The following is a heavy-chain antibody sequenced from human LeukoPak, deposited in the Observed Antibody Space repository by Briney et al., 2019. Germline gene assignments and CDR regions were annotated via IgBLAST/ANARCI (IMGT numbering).Heavy chain of an antibody. J-gene: IGHJ4*02. Sequence: GGSLRLSCAASGFTFSSYSMHWVRQAPGKGLEWVAVISYDGSNKYYADSVKGRFTISRDNSKNTLYLQMNSLRAEDTAVYYCAKVWCGESSPPMFDYWGQGTLVTVSS. CDR1: GFTFSSYS. D-gene: IGHD3-10*01. CDR2: ISYDGSNK. V-gene: IGHV3-30*18. CDR3: AKVWCGESSPPMFDY.